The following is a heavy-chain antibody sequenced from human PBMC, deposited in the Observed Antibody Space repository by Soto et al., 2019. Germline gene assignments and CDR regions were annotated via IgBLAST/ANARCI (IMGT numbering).Heavy chain of an antibody. CDR1: GGSISSGGYY. Sequence: QVQLQESGPGLVKPSQTLSLTCTVSGGSISSGGYYWSWIRQHPGKGLEWIGYIYYSGSTYYNPSLKSRVTISVDTSKNQFSLKLSSVTAADTAVYYCARGRIGIRVATINRGPVDYWGQGTLVTVSS. J-gene: IGHJ4*02. CDR2: IYYSGST. CDR3: ARGRIGIRVATINRGPVDY. D-gene: IGHD5-12*01. V-gene: IGHV4-31*03.